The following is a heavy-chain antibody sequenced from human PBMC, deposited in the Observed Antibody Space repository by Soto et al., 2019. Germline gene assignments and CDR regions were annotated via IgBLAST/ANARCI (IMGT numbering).Heavy chain of an antibody. D-gene: IGHD2-2*02. J-gene: IGHJ6*03. Sequence: DTLSLTSTVPGGSVRNYYWSWIWQTPGTGLEWIGYIFYRGSTNYHPSLKSRTTMSVATSKNQFSLRLSSVTAADTAVYSCARVFCSSASCYMPSYYYYSYIDVWGKGTTVT. CDR2: IFYRGST. CDR1: GGSVRNYY. V-gene: IGHV4-59*02. CDR3: ARVFCSSASCYMPSYYYYSYIDV.